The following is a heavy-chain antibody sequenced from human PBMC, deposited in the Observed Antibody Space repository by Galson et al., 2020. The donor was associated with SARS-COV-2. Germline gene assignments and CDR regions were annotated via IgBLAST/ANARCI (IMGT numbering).Heavy chain of an antibody. J-gene: IGHJ4*02. CDR1: GGSISSSSYY. CDR3: ARIIAVAIKYYFDY. D-gene: IGHD6-19*01. Sequence: SETLSLTCTVSGGSISSSSYYWGWIRQPPGKGLEWIGSIYYSGSTYYNPSLKSRVTISVDTSKNQFSLKLSSVTAADTAVYYCARIIAVAIKYYFDYWGQGTLVPVSS. V-gene: IGHV4-39*01. CDR2: IYYSGST.